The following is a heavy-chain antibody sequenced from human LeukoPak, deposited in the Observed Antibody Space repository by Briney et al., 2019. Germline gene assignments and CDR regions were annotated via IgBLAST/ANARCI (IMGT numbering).Heavy chain of an antibody. Sequence: GGSLRLSCAASGFTFSSYAMSWVRQAPGKGLEWVSDIGDSGGSTYYVDSVKGRFTISRDNSRNTLYLQMNSLGAEDTAMYYCAKRKSSGTYLGFDYWGQGTLVTVSS. CDR3: AKRKSSGTYLGFDY. CDR2: IGDSGGST. CDR1: GFTFSSYA. J-gene: IGHJ4*02. D-gene: IGHD1-26*01. V-gene: IGHV3-23*01.